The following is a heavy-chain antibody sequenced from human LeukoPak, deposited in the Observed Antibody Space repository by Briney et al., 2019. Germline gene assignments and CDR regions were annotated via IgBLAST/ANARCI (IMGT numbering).Heavy chain of an antibody. V-gene: IGHV4-59*13. Sequence: SETLSLTCTVSGASISTYFWSWIRQAPGKGMEWIGYIHDNGSTSYNPSLRSRVTISIDTSRSQFSLRLTSVTAADTAVYFCARALWFAQLPGYNWFDPWGQGTLVIVSS. J-gene: IGHJ5*02. CDR3: ARALWFAQLPGYNWFDP. CDR1: GASISTYF. CDR2: IHDNGST. D-gene: IGHD3-10*01.